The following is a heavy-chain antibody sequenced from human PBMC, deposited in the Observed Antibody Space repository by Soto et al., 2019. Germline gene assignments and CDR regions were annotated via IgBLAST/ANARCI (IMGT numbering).Heavy chain of an antibody. J-gene: IGHJ3*02. CDR1: GFTFSSYA. D-gene: IGHD2-21*02. CDR2: ISGSGGST. Sequence: GGSLRLSCAASGFTFSSYAMSWVRQAPGKGLEWVSAISGSGGSTYYADSVKGRFTISRDNSKNTLYLQMNSLSAEDTAVYYCAKWVKGAYCGGDCYTGAAFDIWGQGTMVTVSS. CDR3: AKWVKGAYCGGDCYTGAAFDI. V-gene: IGHV3-23*01.